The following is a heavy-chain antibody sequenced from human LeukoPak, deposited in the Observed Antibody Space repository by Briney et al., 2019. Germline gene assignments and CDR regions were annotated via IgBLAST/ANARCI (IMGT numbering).Heavy chain of an antibody. D-gene: IGHD1-7*01. V-gene: IGHV4-31*11. J-gene: IGHJ6*03. CDR1: GGSFSGYY. Sequence: PSETLSLTCAVYGGSFSGYYWSWIRQHPGKGLEWIGYIYYSGSTYYNPSLKSRVTISVDTSKNQFSLKLSSVTAADTAVYYCASRVTGTTDYYYYYYMDVWGKGTTVTVSS. CDR3: ASRVTGTTDYYYYYYMDV. CDR2: IYYSGST.